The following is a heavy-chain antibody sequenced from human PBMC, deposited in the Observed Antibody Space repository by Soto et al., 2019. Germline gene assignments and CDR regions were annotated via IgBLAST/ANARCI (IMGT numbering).Heavy chain of an antibody. CDR3: ARVKACVDAVYI. CDR2: IWYDGSNK. Sequence: QVQLVESGGGVVQPGRSLRLSCAASGFTFSSYGMHWVRQAPGKGLGWVAVIWYDGSNKYYADSVKGRFTISRDNSKNPLYLQMNSRRAADTVVYYCARVKACVDAVYIWGQGTMVTVSS. CDR1: GFTFSSYG. V-gene: IGHV3-33*01. J-gene: IGHJ3*02.